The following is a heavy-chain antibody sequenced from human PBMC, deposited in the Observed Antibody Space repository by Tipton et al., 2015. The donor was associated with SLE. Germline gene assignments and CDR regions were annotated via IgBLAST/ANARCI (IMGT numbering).Heavy chain of an antibody. J-gene: IGHJ3*02. CDR2: IYTSGST. D-gene: IGHD3-16*01. Sequence: TLSLTCTVSGGSISSGSYYWSWIRQPAGKGLEWIGYIYTSGSTNYNPSLKSRVTISVDTSKNQFSLKLSSVTAADTAVYYCARDGAYDYVWGSYRDDAFDIWGQGTMVTVSS. CDR3: ARDGAYDYVWGSYRDDAFDI. V-gene: IGHV4-61*09. CDR1: GGSISSGSYY.